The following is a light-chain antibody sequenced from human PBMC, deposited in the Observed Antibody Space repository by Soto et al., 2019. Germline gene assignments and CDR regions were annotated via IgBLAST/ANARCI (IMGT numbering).Light chain of an antibody. J-gene: IGKJ1*01. CDR3: QQYGSSPPT. CDR1: QSVSSSY. Sequence: ESVLTQSPGTLSLSPGERATLSCRASQSVSSSYLAWYQQKPGQAPRLLIYGASSRATGIPDRLRGSGSGTDFTLTISRLEPEDFAVYYCQQYGSSPPTCGQGTKVEIK. V-gene: IGKV3-20*01. CDR2: GAS.